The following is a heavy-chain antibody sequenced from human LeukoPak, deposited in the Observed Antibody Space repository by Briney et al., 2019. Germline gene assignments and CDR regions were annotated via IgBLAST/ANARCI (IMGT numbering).Heavy chain of an antibody. Sequence: GASVKVSCKASGYTFTSYDINWVRQATGQGLEWMGWMNPNSGNTGYAQKFQGRVTMTRNTSISTAYMELSSLRSEDTAVYYCARGLGGPGTRYDSSYDYWGQGTLVTVSS. CDR1: GYTFTSYD. CDR2: MNPNSGNT. J-gene: IGHJ4*02. D-gene: IGHD3-22*01. V-gene: IGHV1-8*01. CDR3: ARGLGGPGTRYDSSYDY.